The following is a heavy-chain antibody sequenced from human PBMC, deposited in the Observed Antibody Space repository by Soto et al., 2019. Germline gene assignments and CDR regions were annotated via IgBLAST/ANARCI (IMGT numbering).Heavy chain of an antibody. Sequence: QVQLVESGGGVVQPGRSLRLSCAASGFTFSSYAMHWVRQAPGKGLEWVAVISYDGSNKYYADSVKGRFTISRDNSKNTLYLQMNSLGAEDTAVYYCARGRSYYYGSGSGYWGQGTLVTVSS. V-gene: IGHV3-30-3*01. CDR3: ARGRSYYYGSGSGY. J-gene: IGHJ4*02. CDR2: ISYDGSNK. CDR1: GFTFSSYA. D-gene: IGHD3-10*01.